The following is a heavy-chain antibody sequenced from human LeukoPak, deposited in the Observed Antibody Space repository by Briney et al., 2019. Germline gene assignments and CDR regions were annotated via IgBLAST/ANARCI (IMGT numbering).Heavy chain of an antibody. D-gene: IGHD4-17*01. CDR2: IYYSGST. V-gene: IGHV4-39*07. CDR3: ARGPLTVTRGFDP. Sequence: PSETLSLTFTVSGGSISSSSYYWGWIHQPPGKGLEWIGSIYYSGSTYYNPSLQSRVTISVDTSKNQFSLKLSSVTAADTAVYYCARGPLTVTRGFDPWGQGTLVTVSS. CDR1: GGSISSSSYY. J-gene: IGHJ5*02.